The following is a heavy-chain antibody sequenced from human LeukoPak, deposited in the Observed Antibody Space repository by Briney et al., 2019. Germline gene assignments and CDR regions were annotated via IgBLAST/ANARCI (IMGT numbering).Heavy chain of an antibody. CDR2: ISSSSSYI. J-gene: IGHJ6*03. V-gene: IGHV3-21*01. CDR1: GFTFSSYA. D-gene: IGHD6-6*01. CDR3: ARDVRYSSSSGYYYYYYMDV. Sequence: GESLRLSCSASGFTFSSYAMSWVRQAPGKGLEWVSSISSSSSYIYYADSVKGRFTISRDNAKNSLYLQMNSLRAEDTAVYYCARDVRYSSSSGYYYYYYMDVWGKGTTVTVSS.